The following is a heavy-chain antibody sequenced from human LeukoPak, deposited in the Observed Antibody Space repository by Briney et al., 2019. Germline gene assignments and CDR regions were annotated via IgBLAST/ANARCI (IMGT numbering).Heavy chain of an antibody. V-gene: IGHV1-8*01. Sequence: GASVKVSCKASVYTFTSYDINWVRQATGQGLEGVGWMNPNSGNTGYAQKFQGRVTMTRNTSISTAYMELSSLRSEDTAVYYCARLPYDYYYYGMDVWGQGTTVTVSS. CDR1: VYTFTSYD. D-gene: IGHD3-16*01. CDR3: ARLPYDYYYYGMDV. CDR2: MNPNSGNT. J-gene: IGHJ6*02.